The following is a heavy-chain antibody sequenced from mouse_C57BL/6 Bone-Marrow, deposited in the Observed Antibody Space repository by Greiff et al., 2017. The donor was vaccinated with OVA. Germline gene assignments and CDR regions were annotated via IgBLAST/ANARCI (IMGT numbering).Heavy chain of an antibody. CDR1: GFNIKDYY. CDR2: IDPEDGDT. D-gene: IGHD2-1*01. V-gene: IGHV14-1*01. CDR3: TTLGYGNYDFDY. J-gene: IGHJ2*01. Sequence: VQLQQSGAELVRPGASVKLSCTASGFNIKDYYMHWVKQRPEQGLEWIGRIDPEDGDTAYAPKFQGKATMTADTSSNTAYLQLSSLTSEDTAVYYCTTLGYGNYDFDYWGQGTTLTVSS.